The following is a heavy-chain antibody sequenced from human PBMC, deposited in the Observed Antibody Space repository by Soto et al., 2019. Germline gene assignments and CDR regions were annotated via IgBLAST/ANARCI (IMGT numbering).Heavy chain of an antibody. CDR2: INYSGFT. Sequence: QVQLQESGPGLVKPSETLSLTCTVSGDSTSSYYWSWIRQPPGKGLGWIGYINYSGFTNSNPSLKSRVTISVDTSKNQVSLKSSSVTATDTAVYYCAGGTGREVAGKFDYWGQGTLVTVS. CDR1: GDSTSSYY. V-gene: IGHV4-59*01. CDR3: AGGTGREVAGKFDY. D-gene: IGHD6-19*01. J-gene: IGHJ4*02.